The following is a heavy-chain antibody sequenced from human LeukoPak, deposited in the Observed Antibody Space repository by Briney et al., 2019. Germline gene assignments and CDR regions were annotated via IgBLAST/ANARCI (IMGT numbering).Heavy chain of an antibody. V-gene: IGHV4-38-2*02. CDR1: GYSISSGYY. Sequence: SETLSLTCTVSGYSISSGYYWGWIRQPPGKGLEWIGSIYHSGSTYYNPSLKSRVTISVDTSKNQFSLKLSSVTAADTAVYYCARVIVATINLHYYYYMDVWGKGTTVTISS. J-gene: IGHJ6*03. D-gene: IGHD5-12*01. CDR3: ARVIVATINLHYYYYMDV. CDR2: IYHSGST.